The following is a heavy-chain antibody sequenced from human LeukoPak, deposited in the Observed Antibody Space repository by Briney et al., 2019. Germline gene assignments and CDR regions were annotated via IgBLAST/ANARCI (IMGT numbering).Heavy chain of an antibody. CDR3: AKDPCTDGVCYTSSYYGMDV. D-gene: IGHD2-8*01. CDR2: ISGSSLSA. J-gene: IGHJ6*02. V-gene: IGHV3-23*01. Sequence: GGSLRLSCAASGFTFSSYAMSWVRQAPGKGLEWVSVISGSSLSAYYADSVKGRFTISRDNSKNTLYLQMNSLRVEDTAVNYCAKDPCTDGVCYTSSYYGMDVWGLGTTVTVSS. CDR1: GFTFSSYA.